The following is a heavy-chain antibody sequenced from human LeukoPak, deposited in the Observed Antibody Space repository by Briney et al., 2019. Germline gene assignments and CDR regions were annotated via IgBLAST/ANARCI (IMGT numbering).Heavy chain of an antibody. CDR2: ISYDGSNK. Sequence: PGGSLRLSCAASGFTFSSYGMHWVRQAPGKGLEWVAVISYDGSNKYYGDSVKGRFTISRDNSKNTLYLQMNSLRAEDTAVYYCAKVVVTAVLYYYYGMDVWGQGTTVTVSS. V-gene: IGHV3-30*18. CDR3: AKVVVTAVLYYYYGMDV. CDR1: GFTFSSYG. J-gene: IGHJ6*02. D-gene: IGHD2-21*02.